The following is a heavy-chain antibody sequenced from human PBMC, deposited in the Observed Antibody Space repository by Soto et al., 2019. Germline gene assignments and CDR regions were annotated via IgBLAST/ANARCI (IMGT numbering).Heavy chain of an antibody. CDR2: IYYSGST. CDR1: GGSISSGGYY. CDR3: ARERGAGAYSGYGFDY. D-gene: IGHD5-12*01. V-gene: IGHV4-31*03. J-gene: IGHJ4*02. Sequence: SETLSLTCTVSGGSISSGGYYWSWIRQHPGKGLEWIGYIYYSGSTYYNPSLKSRVTISVDTSKNQFSLRLSSVTAADTAVYYCARERGAGAYSGYGFDYWGQGTLVTVSS.